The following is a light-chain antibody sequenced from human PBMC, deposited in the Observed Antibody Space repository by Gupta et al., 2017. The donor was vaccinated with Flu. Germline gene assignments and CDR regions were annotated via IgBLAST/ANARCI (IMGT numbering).Light chain of an antibody. CDR2: SNN. J-gene: IGLJ3*02. V-gene: IGLV1-44*01. CDR1: YSNIVSNA. Sequence: QSVLTQPPSASGTPVQRFTISCSGSYSNIVSNAVNRYQHLPGAAPKLLMYSNNQRPSGVPDRFSGSESGTSDSLAISGLQSEDEADYYCAVWDDALNGPVFGGGTKLTVL. CDR3: AVWDDALNGPV.